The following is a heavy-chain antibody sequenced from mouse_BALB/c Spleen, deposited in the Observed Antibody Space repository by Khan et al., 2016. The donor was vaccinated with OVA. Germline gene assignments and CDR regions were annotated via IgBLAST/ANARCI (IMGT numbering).Heavy chain of an antibody. CDR3: VRDGAYHRNDGWFAY. Sequence: VQLQESGAELARPGASVKLSCKASGYTFTSYTIHWIKKRPGQGLEWIGYINPSNGNTNYNQKFKDKATLTTDKSSTTAYLQLSSLTSDDSAVYNGVRDGAYHRNDGWFAYWGQGTLVTVSA. V-gene: IGHV1-4*01. D-gene: IGHD2-14*01. J-gene: IGHJ3*01. CDR2: INPSNGNT. CDR1: GYTFTSYT.